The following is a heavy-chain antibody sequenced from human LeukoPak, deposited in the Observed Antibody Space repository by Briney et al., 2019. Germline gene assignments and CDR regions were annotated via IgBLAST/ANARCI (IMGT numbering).Heavy chain of an antibody. J-gene: IGHJ3*02. CDR3: ARDRSGSYLNAFDI. CDR2: IIPIFGTA. CDR1: GGTFSSYA. Sequence: SVKVSCKASGGTFSSYAISWVRQAPGQGLEWMGGIIPIFGTANYAQKFQGRVTITADKSTSTAYMELSSLRSEDTAVYYCARDRSGSYLNAFDIWGQGTMVTVSS. V-gene: IGHV1-69*06. D-gene: IGHD1-26*01.